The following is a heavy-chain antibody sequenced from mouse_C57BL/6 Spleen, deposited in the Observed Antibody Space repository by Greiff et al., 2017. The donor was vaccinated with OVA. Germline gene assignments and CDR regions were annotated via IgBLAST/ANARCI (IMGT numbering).Heavy chain of an antibody. D-gene: IGHD2-5*01. CDR2: IRNKANGYTT. Sequence: EVMLVESGGGLVQPGGSLILSCAASGFTFTDYYMSWVRQPPGKALEWLGFIRNKANGYTTEYSASVKGRFTISRDNSQSILYLQMNALRAEDSATYYCARYIYSKPWYFDVWGTGTTVTVSS. CDR1: GFTFTDYY. CDR3: ARYIYSKPWYFDV. J-gene: IGHJ1*03. V-gene: IGHV7-3*01.